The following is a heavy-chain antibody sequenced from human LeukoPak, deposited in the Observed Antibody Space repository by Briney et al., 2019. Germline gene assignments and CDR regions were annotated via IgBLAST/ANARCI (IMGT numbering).Heavy chain of an antibody. J-gene: IGHJ4*02. V-gene: IGHV4-34*01. D-gene: IGHD1-26*01. CDR2: INDSGST. Sequence: SETLSLTCAVYGGPFSGYYWTWIRQPPGKGLEWIGEINDSGSTNYNRSLKSRVTISVDTSKNQFSLRLSSVTAADTAVYYCARGLKIGGSYGQDYGGQGTLVSV. CDR1: GGPFSGYY. CDR3: ARGLKIGGSYGQDY.